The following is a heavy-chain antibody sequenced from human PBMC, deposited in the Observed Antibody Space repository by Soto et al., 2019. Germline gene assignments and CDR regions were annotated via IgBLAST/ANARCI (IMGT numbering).Heavy chain of an antibody. CDR3: ARDASGYDLVNWFDP. V-gene: IGHV4-4*02. CDR2: IYHSGST. Sequence: QVQLQESGPGLVKPSGTLSLTCAVSGGSISSSNWWSWVRQPPGKGLEWIGEIYHSGSTNYNPSLKSRVTISVDKSKNQCSLERSSVTAADTAVYYCARDASGYDLVNWFDPWGQGTLVTVAS. D-gene: IGHD5-12*01. CDR1: GGSISSSNW. J-gene: IGHJ5*02.